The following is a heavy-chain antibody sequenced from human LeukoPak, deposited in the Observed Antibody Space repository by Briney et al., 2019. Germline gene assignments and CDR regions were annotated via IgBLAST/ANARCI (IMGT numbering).Heavy chain of an antibody. Sequence: GGSLRLSCAASGFTFSDYYMSWIRQAPGKGLEWVSDISSSGNTIYYANSVKGRFTISRDNAKNSLYLQMNSLRAEDTAVYYCARACGSYDSSGSNAFDIWGQGTMVTVSS. CDR2: ISSSGNTI. CDR3: ARACGSYDSSGSNAFDI. CDR1: GFTFSDYY. D-gene: IGHD3-22*01. V-gene: IGHV3-11*04. J-gene: IGHJ3*02.